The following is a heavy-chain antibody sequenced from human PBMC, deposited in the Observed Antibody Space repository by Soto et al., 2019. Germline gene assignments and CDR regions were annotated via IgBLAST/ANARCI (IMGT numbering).Heavy chain of an antibody. CDR1: GFTFANAW. Sequence: EVQLAQSGGGLVKPGESLTLSCALSGFTFANAWMSWVRQAPGKGLEWVGRMKSMTDAGTTDLAAPVKGRFSISRDESKSPWYLPMTNVQVEDTALYYCLTDRGAGSYNGHSSQDRWGQGTLVTVSS. V-gene: IGHV3-15*01. D-gene: IGHD5-12*01. CDR2: MKSMTDAGTT. CDR3: LTDRGAGSYNGHSSQDR. J-gene: IGHJ5*02.